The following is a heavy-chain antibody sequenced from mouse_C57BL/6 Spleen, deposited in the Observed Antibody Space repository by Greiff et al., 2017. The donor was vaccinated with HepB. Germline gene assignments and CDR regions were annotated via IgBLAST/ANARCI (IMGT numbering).Heavy chain of an antibody. CDR2: INPNNGGT. Sequence: EVQLQQSGPELVKPGASVKIPCKASGYTFTDYNMDWVKQSHGKSLEWIGDINPNNGGTIYNQKFKGKATLTVDKSSSTAYMELRSLTSEDTAVYYCARRYYGSSSPWFAYWGQGTLVTVSA. J-gene: IGHJ3*01. CDR3: ARRYYGSSSPWFAY. CDR1: GYTFTDYN. V-gene: IGHV1-18*01. D-gene: IGHD1-1*01.